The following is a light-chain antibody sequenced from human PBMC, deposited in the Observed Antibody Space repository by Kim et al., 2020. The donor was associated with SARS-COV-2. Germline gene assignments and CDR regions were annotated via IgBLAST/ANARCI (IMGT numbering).Light chain of an antibody. J-gene: IGLJ3*02. V-gene: IGLV1-47*01. CDR3: ASWDDRLSGWV. CDR2: WNN. Sequence: QSVLTQPPSASGTPGQRVTISCSGSTSNIGSNYVFWYQYLPGTAPKLLIQWNNRRPSGVPDRFSGSKSGTSACLAITGLRTEDEADYYCASWDDRLSGWVFGGGTQLTVL. CDR1: TSNIGSNY.